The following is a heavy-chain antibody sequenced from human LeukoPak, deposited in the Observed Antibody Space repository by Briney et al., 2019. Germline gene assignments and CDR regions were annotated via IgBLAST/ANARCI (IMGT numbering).Heavy chain of an antibody. CDR3: ARGPRELLYDAFDI. V-gene: IGHV4-59*01. Sequence: SETLSLTCTVSGGSISSYYWSWIRQPPGKGLEWIGYIYYSGSTNYSPSLKSRVTISVDTSKNQFLLKLSSVTAADTAVYYCARGPRELLYDAFDIWGQGTMATVSS. CDR1: GGSISSYY. J-gene: IGHJ3*02. CDR2: IYYSGST. D-gene: IGHD3-10*01.